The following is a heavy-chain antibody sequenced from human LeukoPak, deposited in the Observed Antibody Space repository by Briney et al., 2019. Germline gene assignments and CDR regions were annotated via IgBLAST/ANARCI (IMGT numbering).Heavy chain of an antibody. CDR2: IKQDGSDK. CDR1: GFTFTTYW. J-gene: IGHJ5*02. CDR3: TTSNGDYDDDNWFDP. V-gene: IGHV3-7*03. Sequence: GGSLRLSCAASGFTFTTYWMTWVRQAPGKGLEWLANIKQDGSDKHYVDSVKGRFTISRDNAKNSVYLQMNSLRAEDTAVYYCTTSNGDYDDDNWFDPWGQGTLVTVSS. D-gene: IGHD4-17*01.